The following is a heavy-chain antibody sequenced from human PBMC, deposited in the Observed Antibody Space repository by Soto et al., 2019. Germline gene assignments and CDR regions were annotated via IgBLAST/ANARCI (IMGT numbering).Heavy chain of an antibody. CDR1: GVSINTNNYY. J-gene: IGHJ4*02. CDR2: IFYSGST. CDR3: AGFVVPASRNTGFDY. V-gene: IGHV4-39*01. Sequence: QLQLQESGPGLVKPSETLSLTCTVSGVSINTNNYYWGWVRQPPGKGLEWIGNIFYSGSTFYNPSLRSRLTISVDTSKNQFPLRLNSVTAADAAVYYCAGFVVPASRNTGFDYWGQGTLVTVSS. D-gene: IGHD2-15*01.